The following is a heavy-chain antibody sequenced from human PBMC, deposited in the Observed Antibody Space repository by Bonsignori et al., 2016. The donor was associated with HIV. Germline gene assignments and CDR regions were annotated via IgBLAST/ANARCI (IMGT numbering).Heavy chain of an antibody. CDR1: GDSIINNHW. CDR2: AFHAGNI. CDR3: VREPVGWLAFDV. D-gene: IGHD6-19*01. Sequence: QLQESGPGLVKPSGTLSLTCVVSGDSIINNHWYHWVRQSPGKGLEWIAEAFHAGNINYNPSLKSRVTMSMDKSKNQISLTVTSVSAADTAVYYCVREPVGWLAFDVWGRGTVVSVSS. V-gene: IGHV4-4*02. J-gene: IGHJ3*01.